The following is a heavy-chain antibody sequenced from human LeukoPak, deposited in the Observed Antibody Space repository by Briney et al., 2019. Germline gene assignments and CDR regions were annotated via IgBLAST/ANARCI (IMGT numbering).Heavy chain of an antibody. V-gene: IGHV3-23*01. CDR2: ISGSGGST. CDR3: ATESPSPYYDILTGYYFIDY. CDR1: GFTFSSYA. Sequence: GGSLRLSCAASGFTFSSYAMSWVRQAPGKGLEWVSAISGSGGSTYSADSVKGRFTISRDNSKNTLYLQMNSLRAEDTAVYHCATESPSPYYDILTGYYFIDYWGQGTLVTVSS. D-gene: IGHD3-9*01. J-gene: IGHJ4*02.